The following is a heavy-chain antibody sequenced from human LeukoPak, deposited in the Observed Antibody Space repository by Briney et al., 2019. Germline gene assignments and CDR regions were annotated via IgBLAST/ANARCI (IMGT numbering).Heavy chain of an antibody. CDR3: ATSRYCSNGVCPFDY. D-gene: IGHD2-8*01. V-gene: IGHV1-8*01. CDR1: GYTFTSYD. CDR2: TSPNTGYI. J-gene: IGHJ4*02. Sequence: ASVKVSYTTSGYTFTSYDMNWVRQAAGQGLEWMGWTSPNTGYIYYARKFQGRMTMATNTATRTVYMELSSLRSEDTAVYYCATSRYCSNGVCPFDYWGQGTLVTVSS.